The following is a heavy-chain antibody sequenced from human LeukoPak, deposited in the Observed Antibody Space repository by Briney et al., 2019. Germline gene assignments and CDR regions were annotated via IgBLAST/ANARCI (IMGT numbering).Heavy chain of an antibody. V-gene: IGHV3-7*01. CDR3: ARGEYGDHSEYFWY. CDR1: GFTFSTYW. Sequence: GGSLRLSCVGSGFTFSTYWMSWVRQAPGKGLEWVANIKQDRSEKYYVDSVKGRFSISRDNAKNSLYLQMNSLTDGDTAVYYCARGEYGDHSEYFWYWGQGTLVTVTS. D-gene: IGHD4-17*01. J-gene: IGHJ1*01. CDR2: IKQDRSEK.